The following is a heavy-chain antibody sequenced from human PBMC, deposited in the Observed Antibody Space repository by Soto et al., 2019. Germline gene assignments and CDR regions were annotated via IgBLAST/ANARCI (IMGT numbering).Heavy chain of an antibody. V-gene: IGHV4-31*03. CDR3: ARGGYDYVWGSYRGGSVAFDI. Sequence: SETQSLTCTVSGGSISSGGYYWSWIRQHPGKGLEWIGYIYYSGSTYYNPSLKSRVTISVDTSKNQFSLKLSSVTAADTAVYYCARGGYDYVWGSYRGGSVAFDIWGQGTMVTVSS. J-gene: IGHJ3*02. CDR2: IYYSGST. D-gene: IGHD3-16*02. CDR1: GGSISSGGYY.